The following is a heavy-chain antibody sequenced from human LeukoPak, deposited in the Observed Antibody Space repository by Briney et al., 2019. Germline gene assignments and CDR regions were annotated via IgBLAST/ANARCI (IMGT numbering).Heavy chain of an antibody. CDR3: ARVSCSSTSCSREWVYDYMDV. CDR2: IIPIFGTA. D-gene: IGHD2-2*01. V-gene: IGHV1-69*01. CDR1: GGTFSSYT. J-gene: IGHJ6*03. Sequence: SVKVSCKASGGTFSSYTISWVRQAPGQGLEWMGGIIPIFGTANYAQKFQGRVTITADESTSTAYMELSSLRSEDTAVYYCARVSCSSTSCSREWVYDYMDVWGKGTTVTVSS.